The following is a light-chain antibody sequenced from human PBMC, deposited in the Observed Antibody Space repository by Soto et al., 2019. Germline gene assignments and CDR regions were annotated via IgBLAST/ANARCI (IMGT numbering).Light chain of an antibody. Sequence: EIVMTQSPATLSVSPGERATLSCRASQSVSSNLAWYQHKPGQAPRLLIYGASTRVTGIPARFSGSGSGTEFTLTISSLQSEDFAVYYCQQYNNWPFITFGQGTRLEMK. J-gene: IGKJ5*01. CDR1: QSVSSN. CDR3: QQYNNWPFIT. CDR2: GAS. V-gene: IGKV3-15*01.